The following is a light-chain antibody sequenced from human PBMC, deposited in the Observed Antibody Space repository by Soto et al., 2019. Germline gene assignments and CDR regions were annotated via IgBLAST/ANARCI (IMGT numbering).Light chain of an antibody. CDR2: GVS. CDR1: QSISSY. J-gene: IGKJ5*01. V-gene: IGKV3-15*01. Sequence: EIVMTQSPETLSVSAGERATLSCRATQSISSYLAWYQLKPGQAPRLLIYGVSIRATGIPARFSGTGSGTEFTPTISSLQSEDVAVYYCQQYSDWPSITFGQGTRLEIK. CDR3: QQYSDWPSIT.